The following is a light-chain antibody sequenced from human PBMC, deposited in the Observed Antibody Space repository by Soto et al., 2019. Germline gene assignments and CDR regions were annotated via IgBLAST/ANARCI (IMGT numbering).Light chain of an antibody. CDR1: SSDVGGYNY. Sequence: QSALTQPASVSGSPGQSITISCTGTSSDVGGYNYVSWYQQHPGKAPKLMIYEVSNRPSGVPDRFSGSKSGNTASLGITGLQTGDEADYYCGTWDSSLSGVVFGGGTKLTVL. J-gene: IGLJ2*01. V-gene: IGLV2-14*01. CDR3: GTWDSSLSGVV. CDR2: EVS.